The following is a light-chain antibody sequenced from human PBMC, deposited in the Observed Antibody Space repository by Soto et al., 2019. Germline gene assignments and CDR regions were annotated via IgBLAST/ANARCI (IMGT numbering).Light chain of an antibody. CDR1: SSDIGGYNF. J-gene: IGLJ1*01. CDR3: NSYSTGSTYV. Sequence: QSALTQPASVSGSPGQSITIACTGTSSDIGGYNFVSWYQQHPGKAPKLLIYDVGNRPSGVSNRFSGSKSGNTASLTISGLQDEEEDYYCCNSYSTGSTYVFGTGTKLTVL. CDR2: DVG. V-gene: IGLV2-14*01.